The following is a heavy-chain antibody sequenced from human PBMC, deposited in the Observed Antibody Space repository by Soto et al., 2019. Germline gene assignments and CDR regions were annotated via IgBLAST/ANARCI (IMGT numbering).Heavy chain of an antibody. CDR2: IISSSSYI. Sequence: EVQLVESGGGLVKPGGSLRLSCAASGFTFSSYSMNWVRQAPGKGLEWVSSIISSSSYIYYADSVKGRFTISRDNAKNSLYLQMNSLRAEDTAVYYCASSIEAVAGIRVSDYYGMDVWGQGTTVTVSS. D-gene: IGHD6-19*01. V-gene: IGHV3-21*01. J-gene: IGHJ6*02. CDR3: ASSIEAVAGIRVSDYYGMDV. CDR1: GFTFSSYS.